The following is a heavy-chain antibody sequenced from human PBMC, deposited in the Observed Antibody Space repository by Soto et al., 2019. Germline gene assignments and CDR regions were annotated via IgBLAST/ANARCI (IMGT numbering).Heavy chain of an antibody. D-gene: IGHD3-16*01. J-gene: IGHJ6*02. CDR1: GFTFSSYE. CDR3: ARRPSDYADYYYYGMDV. CDR2: ISSSGSTI. Sequence: EVQLVESGGGLVQPGGSLRLSCAASGFTFSSYEMNWVRQAPGKGLEWVSYISSSGSTIYYADSVKGRFTISRDNAKNSLYLQMNSLRAEDTAVYYCARRPSDYADYYYYGMDVWGQGTTVTVSS. V-gene: IGHV3-48*03.